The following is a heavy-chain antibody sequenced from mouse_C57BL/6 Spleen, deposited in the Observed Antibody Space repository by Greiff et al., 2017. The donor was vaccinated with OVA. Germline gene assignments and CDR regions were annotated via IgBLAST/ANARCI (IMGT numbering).Heavy chain of an antibody. J-gene: IGHJ1*03. CDR3: ATYYSNYWYFDV. Sequence: VQLQQSGAELVKPGASVKISCKASGYAFSSYWVNWVKQRPGKGLEWIGQIYPGDGDTNYNGKFKGKATLTADKSSSTAYMQLSSLTSEDSAVYFCATYYSNYWYFDVWGTGTTVTVSS. CDR1: GYAFSSYW. CDR2: IYPGDGDT. D-gene: IGHD2-5*01. V-gene: IGHV1-80*01.